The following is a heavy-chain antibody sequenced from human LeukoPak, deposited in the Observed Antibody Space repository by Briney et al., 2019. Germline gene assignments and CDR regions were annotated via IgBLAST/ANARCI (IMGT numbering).Heavy chain of an antibody. V-gene: IGHV4-61*01. CDR1: GGSVSSGSYY. CDR3: ARDGNGYYFDY. D-gene: IGHD1-1*01. J-gene: IGHJ4*02. CDR2: IYYSGST. Sequence: SETLSLTCTVSGGSVSSGSYYWSWIRQPPGKGLEWIGYIYYSGSTNYNPSLKSRVTISVDTSKNQFSLKLSSVTAADTAVYYCARDGNGYYFDYWGQGTLVTVSS.